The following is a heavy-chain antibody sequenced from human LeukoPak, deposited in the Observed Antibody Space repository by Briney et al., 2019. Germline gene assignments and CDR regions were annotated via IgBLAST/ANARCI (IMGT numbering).Heavy chain of an antibody. CDR2: ISSSSSYI. J-gene: IGHJ4*02. CDR3: ARDLLILTGGPFDY. V-gene: IGHV3-21*04. D-gene: IGHD1-14*01. Sequence: SGGSLRLSCAASGFTFSSYSMNWVRQAPGKGLEWVSSISSSSSYIYYADSVKGRFTISRDNAKNSLYLQMNSLRAEDTALYYCARDLLILTGGPFDYWGQGTLVTVSS. CDR1: GFTFSSYS.